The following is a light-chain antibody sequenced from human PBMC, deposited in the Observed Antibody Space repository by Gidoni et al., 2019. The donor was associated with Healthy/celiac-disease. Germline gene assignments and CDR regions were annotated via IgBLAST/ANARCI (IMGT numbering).Light chain of an antibody. J-gene: IGKJ4*01. CDR1: QSVLYSSNSKNY. Sequence: DIVMTQSPDSLAVSLGERATINFKSSQSVLYSSNSKNYLAWYPQKPGQPPKLLIYWASTRESGVPDRFSGSGYGTDFTLNISRQQAEDGAVYYCQQYYSTTPLTFGGGNKVEIK. CDR2: WAS. V-gene: IGKV4-1*01. CDR3: QQYYSTTPLT.